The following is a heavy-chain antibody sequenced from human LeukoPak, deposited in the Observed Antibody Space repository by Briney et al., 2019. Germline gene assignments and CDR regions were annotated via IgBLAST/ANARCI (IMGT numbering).Heavy chain of an antibody. CDR1: GDSISNYF. D-gene: IGHD5-18*01. CDR2: IYAGESA. J-gene: IGHJ4*02. CDR3: AREGYSYGYYFDY. Sequence: SETLSLTCTISGDSISNYFWSWIRQPAGKGLEWIGRIYAGESAKYNPSLETRVTVSVDTSTNQLSLKLSSVTAADTAVYYCAREGYSYGYYFDYWGQGTLVTVSS. V-gene: IGHV4-4*07.